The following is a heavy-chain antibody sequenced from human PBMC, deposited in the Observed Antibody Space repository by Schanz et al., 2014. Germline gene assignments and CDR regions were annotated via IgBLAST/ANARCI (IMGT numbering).Heavy chain of an antibody. J-gene: IGHJ4*02. D-gene: IGHD2-21*01. Sequence: VQLEQSGAEVKKPGSSVTVSCKASGGTFSSFGINWVRQAPGQGLEWMGRIIPSLGLAKYEQKFQDKVTITADTSTTTAYMELSGLRSEDTAVYYCARDRLECGAECYSVEVFEIWGQGTLXIVSS. V-gene: IGHV1-69*04. CDR1: GGTFSSFG. CDR2: IIPSLGLA. CDR3: ARDRLECGAECYSVEVFEI.